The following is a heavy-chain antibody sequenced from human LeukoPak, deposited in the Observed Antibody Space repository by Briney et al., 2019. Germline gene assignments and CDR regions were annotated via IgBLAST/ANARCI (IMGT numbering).Heavy chain of an antibody. CDR2: INPDESRR. CDR1: GFTFSSYW. Sequence: GGSLRLSCAASGFTFSSYWMHWVRHAPGKGLVWVSRINPDESRRNYADSVEGRFTISRDNAKNTVFLQINNLRVEDTAVYYCARAGVGNWYYDLWGRGTLVTVSS. V-gene: IGHV3-74*01. D-gene: IGHD2-8*01. CDR3: ARAGVGNWYYDL. J-gene: IGHJ2*01.